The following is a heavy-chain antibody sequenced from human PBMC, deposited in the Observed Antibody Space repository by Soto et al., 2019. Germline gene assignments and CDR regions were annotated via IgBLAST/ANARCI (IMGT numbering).Heavy chain of an antibody. CDR3: ARAAARRRGSYYGMDV. D-gene: IGHD6-6*01. Sequence: GGSLRLSCAASGFTFSSYWMSWVRQAPGKGLEWVANIKQDGSEKYYVDSVKGRFTISRDNVKNSLYLQMNSLRAEDTAVYYCARAAARRRGSYYGMDVWGQGTTVTVSS. CDR2: IKQDGSEK. CDR1: GFTFSSYW. J-gene: IGHJ6*02. V-gene: IGHV3-7*03.